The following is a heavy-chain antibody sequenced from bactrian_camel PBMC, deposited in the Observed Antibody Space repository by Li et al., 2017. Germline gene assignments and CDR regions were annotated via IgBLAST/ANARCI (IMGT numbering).Heavy chain of an antibody. CDR3: SSSGFGI. Sequence: HVQLVESGGGSMQAGGSLRLSCAASGFTNKNMCMAWFRQAPGEEREGVAAITTDGRNTYYADSVRGRFTISADSAKSTVYLQMNSLESDDTAVYYCSSSGFGIWGQGTQVTVS. J-gene: IGHJ4*01. V-gene: IGHV3S1*01. CDR2: ITTDGRNT. CDR1: GFTNKNMC.